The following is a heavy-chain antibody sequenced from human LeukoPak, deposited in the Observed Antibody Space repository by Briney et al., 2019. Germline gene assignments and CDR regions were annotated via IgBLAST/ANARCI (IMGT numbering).Heavy chain of an antibody. CDR3: ARDPLSGYSYGTSFDY. V-gene: IGHV3-21*01. Sequence: GGSLRLSCAASGFTLSSYSMNWVRQAPGKGLEWVSSISSSSSYIYYADSVKGRFTISRDNAKNSLYLQMNSLRAEDTAVYYCARDPLSGYSYGTSFDYWGQGTLVTVSS. J-gene: IGHJ4*02. CDR2: ISSSSSYI. CDR1: GFTLSSYS. D-gene: IGHD5-18*01.